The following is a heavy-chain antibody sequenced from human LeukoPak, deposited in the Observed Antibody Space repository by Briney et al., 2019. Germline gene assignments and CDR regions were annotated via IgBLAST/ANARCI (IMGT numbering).Heavy chain of an antibody. V-gene: IGHV3-9*01. CDR2: ISWNSGSI. CDR3: ANGVGVATPFDY. Sequence: PGRSLRLSCAASGFTFDDYAMHWVRQAPGKGLEWVSGISWNSGSIGYADSVKGRFTISRDNAKNSLYLQMNSLRAEDTALYYCANGVGVATPFDYWGQGTLVTVSS. D-gene: IGHD5-12*01. J-gene: IGHJ4*02. CDR1: GFTFDDYA.